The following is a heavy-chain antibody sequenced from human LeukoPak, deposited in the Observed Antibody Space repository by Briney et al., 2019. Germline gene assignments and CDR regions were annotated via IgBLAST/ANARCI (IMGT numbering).Heavy chain of an antibody. CDR1: GFTFSSYSM. Sequence: GSLRLSCAASGFTFSSYSMNWVRQPPGKGLEWIGEIYHSGSTNYNPSLKSRVTISVDKSKNQFSLKLSSVTAADTAVYYCARFAGYSSGGGWGQGTLVTVSS. CDR3: ARFAGYSSGGG. D-gene: IGHD6-19*01. CDR2: IYHSGST. J-gene: IGHJ4*02. V-gene: IGHV4-4*02.